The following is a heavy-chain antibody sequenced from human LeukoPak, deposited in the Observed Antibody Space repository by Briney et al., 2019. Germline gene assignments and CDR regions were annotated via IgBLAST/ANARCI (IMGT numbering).Heavy chain of an antibody. CDR1: GGSFSGYY. D-gene: IGHD2-2*01. CDR2: INHSGST. V-gene: IGHV4-34*01. J-gene: IGHJ6*03. CDR3: ARAGVVVVPAAILSYYYYYMDV. Sequence: PSETLSLTCAVYGGSFSGYYWSWIRQPPGKGLEWIGEINHSGSTNYNPSLKSRVTISVDTSKNQFSLKLSSVTAADMAVYYCARAGVVVVPAAILSYYYYYMDVWGKGTTVTVSS.